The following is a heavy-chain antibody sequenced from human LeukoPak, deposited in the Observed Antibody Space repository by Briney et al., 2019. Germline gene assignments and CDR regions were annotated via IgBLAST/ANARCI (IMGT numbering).Heavy chain of an antibody. CDR2: ISGSGGST. V-gene: IGHV3-23*01. J-gene: IGHJ4*02. CDR1: GFTFSSYA. CDR3: AKDLTYSSGWLGVY. Sequence: GGSLRLSCAASGFTFSSYAMSWVRQAPGKGLEWVSAISGSGGSTYYADSVKGRFTISRDNSKNTLYLQMNSLRAEDTAVYYCAKDLTYSSGWLGVYWGQGTLVTVSS. D-gene: IGHD6-19*01.